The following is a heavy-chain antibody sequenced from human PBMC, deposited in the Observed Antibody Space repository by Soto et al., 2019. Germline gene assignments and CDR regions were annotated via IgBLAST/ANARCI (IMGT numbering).Heavy chain of an antibody. CDR3: ARGQFGETYYYYYMDV. J-gene: IGHJ6*03. D-gene: IGHD3-10*01. CDR1: GFTFSSYG. Sequence: GGSLILSCAASGFTFSSYGMHWVRQAPGKGLEWVAVIWYDGSNKYYADSVKGRFTISRDNSKNTLYLQMNSLRAEDTAVYYCARGQFGETYYYYYMDVWGKGTTVTVSS. V-gene: IGHV3-33*01. CDR2: IWYDGSNK.